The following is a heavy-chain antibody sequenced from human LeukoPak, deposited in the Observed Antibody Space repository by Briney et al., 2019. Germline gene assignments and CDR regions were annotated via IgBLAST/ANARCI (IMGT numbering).Heavy chain of an antibody. CDR3: ARAEYSGSYHDAFDI. J-gene: IGHJ3*02. D-gene: IGHD1-26*01. CDR2: ISSSSSYI. V-gene: IGHV3-21*01. CDR1: GFTFSSYS. Sequence: GGSLRLSCAASGFTFSSYSMNWVRQAPGKGLEWVSSISSSSSYIYYADSVMGRFTISRDNAKNSLYLQMNSLRAEDTAVYYCARAEYSGSYHDAFDIWGQGTMVTVSS.